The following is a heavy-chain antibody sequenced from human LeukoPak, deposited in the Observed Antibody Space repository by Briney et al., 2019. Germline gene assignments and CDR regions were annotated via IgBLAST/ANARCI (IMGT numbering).Heavy chain of an antibody. J-gene: IGHJ3*02. V-gene: IGHV3-23*01. CDR3: TRLPLLPRDDAFDI. D-gene: IGHD2-15*01. CDR1: GFTFSSYA. Sequence: PGGSLRLSCAASGFTFSSYAMSWVRQAPGKGLEWVSAISGSGGSTYYADSVKGRFTISRDDSKNTAYLQMNSLKTEDTAVYYCTRLPLLPRDDAFDIWGQGTMVTVSS. CDR2: ISGSGGST.